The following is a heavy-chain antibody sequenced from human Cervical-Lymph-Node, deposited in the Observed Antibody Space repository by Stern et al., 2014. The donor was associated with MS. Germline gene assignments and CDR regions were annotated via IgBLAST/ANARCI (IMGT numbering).Heavy chain of an antibody. CDR2: IFPVFGTP. CDR3: ALSSETSDRWYSLGYDL. J-gene: IGHJ5*02. CDR1: GGTFSKFP. V-gene: IGHV1-69*01. D-gene: IGHD6-13*01. Sequence: QMQLVQSGAEVTKPGSSVKVSCKASGGTFSKFPSSWVRQAPGQGLEWMVGIFPVFGTPTHAQEFRGRVTITADVSTSTVYMELSSLRSDDTAVYYCALSSETSDRWYSLGYDLWGQGTLVTVSS.